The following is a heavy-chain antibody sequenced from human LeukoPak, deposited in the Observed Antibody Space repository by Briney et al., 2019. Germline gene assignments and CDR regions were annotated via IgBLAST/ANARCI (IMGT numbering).Heavy chain of an antibody. CDR3: ARANWNADAFDI. V-gene: IGHV4-59*01. CDR2: IYYSGST. Sequence: PSETLSLTCTVSGGSISSYYWSWIRQPPGKGLEWIGYIYYSGSTNYNPSLKSRVTISVDTSKNQFSLKLSSVTAADTAVYYCARANWNADAFDIWGQGTMVTVSS. J-gene: IGHJ3*02. D-gene: IGHD1-20*01. CDR1: GGSISSYY.